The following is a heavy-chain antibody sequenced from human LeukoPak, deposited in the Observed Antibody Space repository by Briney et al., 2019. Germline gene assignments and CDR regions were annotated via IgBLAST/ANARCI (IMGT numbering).Heavy chain of an antibody. CDR3: ARRYYDSSGFDAFDI. CDR2: IYYSGST. CDR1: GGSISSSSYY. Sequence: SEALSLTCTVSGGSISSSSYYWGWIRQPPGKGLEWIGSIYYSGSTYYNPSLKSRVTISVDTSKNQFSLKLSSVTAADTAVYYCARRYYDSSGFDAFDIWGQGTMVTVSS. V-gene: IGHV4-39*01. D-gene: IGHD3-22*01. J-gene: IGHJ3*02.